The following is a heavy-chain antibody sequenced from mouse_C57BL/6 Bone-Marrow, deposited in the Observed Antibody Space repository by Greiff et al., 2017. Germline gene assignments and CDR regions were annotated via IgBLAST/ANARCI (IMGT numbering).Heavy chain of an antibody. CDR1: GFTFSSYT. V-gene: IGHV5-9*01. D-gene: IGHD2-1*01. CDR3: ARPDYGNYVLAMDY. CDR2: ISGGGGNT. Sequence: EVKVVESGGGLVKPGGSLKLSCAASGFTFSSYTMSWVRQTPEKRLEWVATISGGGGNTYYPDSVKGRFTISRDNAKNTLYLQMSLLRSEDTALYYCARPDYGNYVLAMDYWGQGTSVTVSS. J-gene: IGHJ4*01.